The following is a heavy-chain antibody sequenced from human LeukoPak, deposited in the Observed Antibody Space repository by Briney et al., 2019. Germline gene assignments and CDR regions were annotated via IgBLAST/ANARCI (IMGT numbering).Heavy chain of an antibody. CDR1: GESFSGYY. CDR3: ARGVQRIRKGLRYYDSWSGYSY. CDR2: INHSGST. D-gene: IGHD3-3*01. J-gene: IGHJ4*02. V-gene: IGHV4-34*01. Sequence: SETLSLTCAVYGESFSGYYWSWIRQPPGKGLEWIGEINHSGSTNYNPSLKSRVTISVDTSKNQFSLKLNSVTAADTAVYYCARGVQRIRKGLRYYDSWSGYSYWGQGTLVTVSS.